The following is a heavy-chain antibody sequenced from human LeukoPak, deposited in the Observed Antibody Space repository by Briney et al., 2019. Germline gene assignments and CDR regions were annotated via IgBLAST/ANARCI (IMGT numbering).Heavy chain of an antibody. J-gene: IGHJ4*02. V-gene: IGHV3-74*01. CDR2: INSDGSST. Sequence: GGSLRLSCAASGFTFSSYWMHWVRQAPGKGLVWVSRINSDGSSTSYADSVKGRFTISRDNAKNTLYLQMNSLRAEDTAVYYCAKGSSSWFVFDYWGQGPLFTVPS. CDR3: AKGSSSWFVFDY. CDR1: GFTFSSYW. D-gene: IGHD6-13*01.